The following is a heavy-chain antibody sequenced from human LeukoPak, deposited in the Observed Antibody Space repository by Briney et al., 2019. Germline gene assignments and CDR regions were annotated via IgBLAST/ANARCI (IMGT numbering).Heavy chain of an antibody. J-gene: IGHJ4*02. CDR2: ISDSGGRT. CDR1: GLTHSNYG. CDR3: AKRGVVIRVILVGFHKEAYYFDS. D-gene: IGHD3-22*01. Sequence: GGSLRLSCAVSGLTHSNYGMSWVRQAPGKGLEWVAGISDSGGRTNYADSVKGRFTISRDNSNNTLYLQMNSLRAEDTAVYFCAKRGVVIRVILVGFHKEAYYFDSWGQGALVTVSS. V-gene: IGHV3-23*01.